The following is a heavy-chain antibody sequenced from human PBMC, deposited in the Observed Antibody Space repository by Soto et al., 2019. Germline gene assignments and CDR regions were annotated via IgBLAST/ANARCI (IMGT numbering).Heavy chain of an antibody. CDR2: IPYDGSNK. J-gene: IGHJ4*02. Sequence: QVQLVESGGGVVQPGRSLRLSCAASGFTFSSYGMHWVRQAPGKGLEWVAVIPYDGSNKYYADSVKGRFTISRDNSKNTLYLQMNSLRAEDTAVYYCAGPRDYWGQGTLVTVSS. CDR3: AGPRDY. V-gene: IGHV3-30*03. CDR1: GFTFSSYG.